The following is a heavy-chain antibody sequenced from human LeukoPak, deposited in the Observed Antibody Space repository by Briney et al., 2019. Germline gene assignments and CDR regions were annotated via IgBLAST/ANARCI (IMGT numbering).Heavy chain of an antibody. CDR1: GFTFSTYW. J-gene: IGHJ4*02. D-gene: IGHD7-27*01. Sequence: PGRSLRLSCAASGFTFSTYWMYWVRQAPGKGLVWVSQINSDGSTTNYADSVEGRFTISRDNARNTLYLQMNSLRDEDTAVYYCARGLGGVGAYWGQGTLVTVSS. CDR3: ARGLGGVGAY. CDR2: INSDGSTT. V-gene: IGHV3-74*01.